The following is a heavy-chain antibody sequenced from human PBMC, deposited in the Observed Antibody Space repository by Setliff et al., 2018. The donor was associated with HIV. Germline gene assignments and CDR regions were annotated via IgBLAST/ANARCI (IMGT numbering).Heavy chain of an antibody. CDR2: IYWDDDK. V-gene: IGHV2-5*02. CDR1: GLSLSNSAVN. Sequence: SGPTLVNPTQPLTLTCTFSGLSLSNSAVNVGWVRQPPGKALEWLALIYWDDDKRYSPSLKSRLTITKDTSRNQVVLTMTNMDPVDTATYYCAYSSLIPPAGSNPNYFDYWGQGTLVTVSS. J-gene: IGHJ4*02. D-gene: IGHD6-13*01. CDR3: AYSSLIPPAGSNPNYFDY.